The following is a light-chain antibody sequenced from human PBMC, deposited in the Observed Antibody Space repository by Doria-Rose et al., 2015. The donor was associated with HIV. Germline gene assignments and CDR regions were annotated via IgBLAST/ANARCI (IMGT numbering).Light chain of an antibody. CDR3: QQTYSFPYS. CDR2: TAT. Sequence: DVQLTQSPSSLSASVGDRVTITCRASQGITSNLNWYQQKAGKAPKLLIFTATTLQSGVPSRFSGGGSGTDFTLTISSLQPEDFATYYCQQTYSFPYSFGQGTK. V-gene: IGKV1-39*01. CDR1: QGITSN. J-gene: IGKJ2*01.